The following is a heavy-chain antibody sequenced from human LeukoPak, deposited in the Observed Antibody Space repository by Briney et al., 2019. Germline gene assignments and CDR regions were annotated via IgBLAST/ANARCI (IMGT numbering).Heavy chain of an antibody. D-gene: IGHD5-12*01. J-gene: IGHJ3*01. CDR3: ARRGDDSSLVAFDV. CDR2: VNPGDSDT. Sequence: GDSLKISCMGSGYRFSNYWIGWVRQMPGKGLEWMVIVNPGDSDTRYSPSFQGQVTISADTSITTAYLQWSSLKASDHGMYYCARRGDDSSLVAFDVWGQGTMVTVSS. V-gene: IGHV5-51*01. CDR1: GYRFSNYW.